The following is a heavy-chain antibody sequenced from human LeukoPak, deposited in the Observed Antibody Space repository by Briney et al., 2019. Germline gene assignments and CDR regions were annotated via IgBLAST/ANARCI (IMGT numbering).Heavy chain of an antibody. V-gene: IGHV4-34*01. CDR2: INHSGST. CDR3: ARHYYGSGSFDY. Sequence: PSETLSLTCAVYGGSFSGYYWSWIRLPPGKGLEWIGEINHSGSTNYNPSLKSRVTISVDTSKNQFSLKLSSVTAADTAVYYCARHYYGSGSFDYWGQGTLVTVSS. J-gene: IGHJ4*02. D-gene: IGHD3-10*01. CDR1: GGSFSGYY.